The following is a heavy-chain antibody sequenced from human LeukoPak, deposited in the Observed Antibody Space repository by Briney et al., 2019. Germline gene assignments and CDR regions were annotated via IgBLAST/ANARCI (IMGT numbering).Heavy chain of an antibody. J-gene: IGHJ6*02. D-gene: IGHD1-26*01. CDR2: ISSSGSTI. CDR3: ARDGMDYYYYGMDV. V-gene: IGHV3-11*01. CDR1: GFTFSDYY. Sequence: PGGSLRLSCAASGFTFSDYYMSWIRQAPGKGLEWVSYISSSGSTIYYADSVKGRFTISRDNAKNSLYLQMNSVRAQDTAVYYCARDGMDYYYYGMDVWGQGTTVTVSS.